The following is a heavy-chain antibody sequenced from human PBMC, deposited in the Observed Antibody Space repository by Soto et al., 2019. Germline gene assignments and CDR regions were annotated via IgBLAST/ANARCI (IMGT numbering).Heavy chain of an antibody. D-gene: IGHD5-12*01. Sequence: PGGALRRSCAASGCSFTSHTMQWVLETPGKGLEWVAAISYDEIDKKYASSGKGRFTVSSANGNNTGSLQMSRLRHEDTAVYSCAKDSGYELVDNYFYYGLDVCRQGPTASVSS. J-gene: IGHJ6*02. CDR1: GCSFTSHT. CDR3: AKDSGYELVDNYFYYGLDV. V-gene: IGHV3-30*18. CDR2: ISYDEIDK.